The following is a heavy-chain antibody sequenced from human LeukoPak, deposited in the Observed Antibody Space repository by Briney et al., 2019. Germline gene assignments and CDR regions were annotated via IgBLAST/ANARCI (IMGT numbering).Heavy chain of an antibody. V-gene: IGHV4-34*01. Sequence: SETLSLTCAVYGGSFSGYYWSWICQPPGKGLEWIGEINHSGSTNYNPSLKSRVTISVDMSKNQFSLKLSSVTAADTAVYYCARTFIRFPDYWGQGTLVTVSS. CDR1: GGSFSGYY. CDR2: INHSGST. CDR3: ARTFIRFPDY. D-gene: IGHD3-3*01. J-gene: IGHJ4*02.